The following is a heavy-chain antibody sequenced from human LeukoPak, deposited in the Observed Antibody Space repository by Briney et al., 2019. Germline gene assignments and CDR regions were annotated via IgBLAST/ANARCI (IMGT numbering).Heavy chain of an antibody. V-gene: IGHV3-48*01. CDR3: AKDSPWYYYDSSGQIKSDY. J-gene: IGHJ4*02. CDR2: ISSSSSTI. CDR1: GFTFSSYS. D-gene: IGHD3-22*01. Sequence: PGGSLRLSCAASGFTFSSYSMNWVRQAPGKGLEWVSYISSSSSTIYYADSVKGRFTISRDNAKNSLYLQMSSLRAEDTAVYYCAKDSPWYYYDSSGQIKSDYWGQGTLVTVSS.